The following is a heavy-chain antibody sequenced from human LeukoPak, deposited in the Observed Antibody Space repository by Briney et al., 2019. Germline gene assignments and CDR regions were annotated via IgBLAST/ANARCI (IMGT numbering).Heavy chain of an antibody. V-gene: IGHV4-34*01. J-gene: IGHJ3*02. D-gene: IGHD3-3*01. CDR1: GGSFSGYY. CDR2: INHSGST. Sequence: SETLSLTCAVYGGSFSGYYWSWIRQPPGKGLEWIGEINHSGSTNYNPSLKSRVTISVDTSKNQFSLKLSSVTAADTAVYYCARGSGVENFWSGYYSAFDIWAKGQWSPSLQ. CDR3: ARGSGVENFWSGYYSAFDI.